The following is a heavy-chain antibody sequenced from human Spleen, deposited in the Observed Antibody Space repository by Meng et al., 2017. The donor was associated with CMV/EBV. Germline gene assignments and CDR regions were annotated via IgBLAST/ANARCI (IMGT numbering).Heavy chain of an antibody. Sequence: TFSSYARSWVRQAPGKGVEWVSAISGSGGSTYYAEAVKGRFTISRENSKNTLYLQMNSLRAEDTAVYYCAKDCAGYCSSTSLDAYFDYWGQGTLVTVSS. D-gene: IGHD2-2*01. CDR3: AKDCAGYCSSTSLDAYFDY. CDR2: ISGSGGST. CDR1: TFSSYA. V-gene: IGHV3-23*01. J-gene: IGHJ4*02.